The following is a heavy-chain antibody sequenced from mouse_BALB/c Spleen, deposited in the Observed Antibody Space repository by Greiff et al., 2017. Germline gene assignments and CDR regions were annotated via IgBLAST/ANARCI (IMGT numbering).Heavy chain of an antibody. CDR2: ISYSGST. J-gene: IGHJ2*01. CDR3: ARGSLLYYFDY. CDR1: GYSITSDYA. D-gene: IGHD2-1*01. Sequence: VQLQQSGPGLVKPSQSLSLTCTVTGYSITSDYAWNWIRQFPGNKLEWMGYISYSGSTSYNPSLKSRISITRDTSKNQFFLQLNSVTTEDTATYYCARGSLLYYFDYWGQGTTLTVSS. V-gene: IGHV3-2*02.